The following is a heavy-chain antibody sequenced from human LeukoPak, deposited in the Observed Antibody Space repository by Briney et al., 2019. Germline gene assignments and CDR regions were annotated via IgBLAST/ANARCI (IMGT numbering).Heavy chain of an antibody. CDR2: ISSSSSYI. D-gene: IGHD3-3*01. Sequence: GGSLRLSCAASGFTFSSYSMNWVRQAPGKGLEWVSSISSSSSYIYYADSVKGRFTISRDNAKNSLYLQMNSLRAEDTAVYYCARPRYYDFWSGYSFDYWGQGTLVTVSS. CDR1: GFTFSSYS. J-gene: IGHJ4*02. V-gene: IGHV3-21*01. CDR3: ARPRYYDFWSGYSFDY.